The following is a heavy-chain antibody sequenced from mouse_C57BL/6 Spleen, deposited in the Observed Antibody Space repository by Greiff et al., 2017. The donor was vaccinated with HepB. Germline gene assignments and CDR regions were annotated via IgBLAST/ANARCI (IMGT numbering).Heavy chain of an antibody. J-gene: IGHJ1*03. D-gene: IGHD4-1*01. CDR2: ISYSGST. V-gene: IGHV3-8*01. CDR3: ARSELGSYWYFDV. Sequence: DVKLVESGPGLAKPSQTLSLTCSVTGYSITSDYWNWIRKFPGNKLEYMGYISYSGSTYYNPSLKSRISITRDTSKNQYYLQLNSVTTEDTATYYCARSELGSYWYFDVWGTGTTVTVSS. CDR1: GYSITSDY.